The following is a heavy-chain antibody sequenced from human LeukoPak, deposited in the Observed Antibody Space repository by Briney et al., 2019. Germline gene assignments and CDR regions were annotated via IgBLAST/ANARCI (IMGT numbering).Heavy chain of an antibody. J-gene: IGHJ4*02. CDR1: GFTFSSYG. CDR3: ARGLGSGSYFDY. D-gene: IGHD6-19*01. Sequence: GGSLRLSCAASGFTFSSYGMHWVRQAPGKGPEWVAVIWYDGSNKYYADSVKGRFTISRDNSKNTLYLQMNSLRAEDTAVYYCARGLGSGSYFDYWGQGTLVTVSS. V-gene: IGHV3-33*01. CDR2: IWYDGSNK.